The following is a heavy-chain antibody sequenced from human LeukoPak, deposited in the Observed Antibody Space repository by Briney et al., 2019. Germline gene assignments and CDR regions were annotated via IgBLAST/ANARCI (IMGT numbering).Heavy chain of an antibody. CDR1: GFTFSSYG. CDR2: ISYDGSNK. Sequence: GGSLRLSCAASGFTFSSYGMHWVRRAPGKGLEWVAVISYDGSNKYYADSVKGRFTISRDNSKNTLYLQMNSLRAEDTAVYYCARYGSSGWYPRVYYMDVWGKGTTVTVS. V-gene: IGHV3-30*03. J-gene: IGHJ6*03. CDR3: ARYGSSGWYPRVYYMDV. D-gene: IGHD6-19*01.